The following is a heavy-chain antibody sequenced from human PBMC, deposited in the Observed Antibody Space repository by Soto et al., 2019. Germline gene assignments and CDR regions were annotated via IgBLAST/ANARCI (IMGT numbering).Heavy chain of an antibody. J-gene: IGHJ4*02. CDR1: GFTFSSYG. D-gene: IGHD6-13*01. CDR2: ISYDGSNK. V-gene: IGHV3-30*03. CDR3: ASNPYRRSSTTLMDY. Sequence: PGGSLRLSCAASGFTFSSYGMHWFRQAPGKGLEWVAVISYDGSNKYYADSVKGRFTISRDNSKNTLYLQMNSLRAEDTAVYYCASNPYRRSSTTLMDYWGQGTLVTVDS.